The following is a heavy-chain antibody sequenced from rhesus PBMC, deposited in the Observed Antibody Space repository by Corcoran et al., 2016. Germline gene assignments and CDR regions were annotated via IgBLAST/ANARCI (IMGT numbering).Heavy chain of an antibody. CDR1: GGSISSNW. CDR3: ARTYCGGTYCSIGYNRFDV. CDR2: ISGSGLRT. D-gene: IGHD2-15*01. J-gene: IGHJ5-1*01. Sequence: LQLQESGPGRVKPSETLSLTCAVSGGSISSNWWSWSRQPPGKGQEWIGCISGSGLRTRTSPTLKNPAPIQTSATKNQYSLRLRSVTARAPAVAYGARTYCGGTYCSIGYNRFDVWGPGVLVTVSS. V-gene: IGHV4-173*01.